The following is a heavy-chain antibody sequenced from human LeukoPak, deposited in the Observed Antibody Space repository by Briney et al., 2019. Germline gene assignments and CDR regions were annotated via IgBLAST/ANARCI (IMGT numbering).Heavy chain of an antibody. CDR1: GFTFSSYE. J-gene: IGHJ3*02. CDR2: ISSSGSTI. V-gene: IGHV3-48*03. CDR3: AREYGDAFDI. D-gene: IGHD4-17*01. Sequence: LPGGSLRLSCAASGFTFSSYEMNWVRQAPGKGLEWVSYISSSGSTIYYADSVKGRFTISRDNAKNSLYLQMNSLRAEDTAVYYCAREYGDAFDIWGQGTMVTVSS.